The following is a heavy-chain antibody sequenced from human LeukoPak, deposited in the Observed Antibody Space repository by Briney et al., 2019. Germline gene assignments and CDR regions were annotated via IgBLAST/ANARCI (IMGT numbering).Heavy chain of an antibody. V-gene: IGHV3-7*01. Sequence: GGSLRLSCAASGFIFNNYWMTWVRQAPGKGLAWVANIKQDGSERYYADSVKGRFTISRDNVKNLVSLQMSSLRGEDTAVYFCARVNPLLAPGAFDIWGQGTMVAVSS. CDR2: IKQDGSER. D-gene: IGHD2-15*01. CDR1: GFIFNNYW. J-gene: IGHJ3*02. CDR3: ARVNPLLAPGAFDI.